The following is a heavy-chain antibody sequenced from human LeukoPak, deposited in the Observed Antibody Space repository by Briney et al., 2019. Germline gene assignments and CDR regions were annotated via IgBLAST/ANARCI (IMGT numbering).Heavy chain of an antibody. D-gene: IGHD3-16*02. CDR2: INPNSGGT. V-gene: IGHV1-2*02. CDR1: GYTFTGYY. J-gene: IGHJ5*02. Sequence: ASVKVSCTASGYTFTGYYMHWVRQAPGQGLEWMGWINPNSGGTNYAQKFQGRVTMTRDTSISTAYMELSRLRSDDTAVYYCARVLMITFGGVIAYNWFDPWGQGTLVTVSS. CDR3: ARVLMITFGGVIAYNWFDP.